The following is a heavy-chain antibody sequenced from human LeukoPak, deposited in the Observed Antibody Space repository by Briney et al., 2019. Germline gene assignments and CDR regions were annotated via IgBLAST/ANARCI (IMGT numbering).Heavy chain of an antibody. D-gene: IGHD1-7*01. J-gene: IGHJ4*02. CDR2: ISYDGTNK. CDR1: GFTFSGYA. CDR3: ARAELLSLDY. Sequence: TGGSLRLSCAASGFTFSGYAMHWVRQAPGKGLEWVAVISYDGTNKYYADSVKGRFTISRDNSKNTLYLQMNSLRVEDTAVYYCARAELLSLDYWGQGTLVTVSS. V-gene: IGHV3-30*04.